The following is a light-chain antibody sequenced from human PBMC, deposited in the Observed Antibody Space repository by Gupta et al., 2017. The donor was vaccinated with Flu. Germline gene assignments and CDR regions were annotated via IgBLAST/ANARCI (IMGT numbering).Light chain of an antibody. Sequence: DIQMTQSPSSLSASVGDRVTITCRASQHVDSWLAWYQKKPNEPPRSLIYATSNLQSGVPSRFSGSGFGTDFTLTISSLQPEDFATYYCQQYDVYPMTFGGGTRVEIK. J-gene: IGKJ4*01. CDR1: QHVDSW. V-gene: IGKV1D-16*01. CDR3: QQYDVYPMT. CDR2: ATS.